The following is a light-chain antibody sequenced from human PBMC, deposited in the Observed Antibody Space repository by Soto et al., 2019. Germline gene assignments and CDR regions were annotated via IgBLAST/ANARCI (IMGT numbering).Light chain of an antibody. V-gene: IGKV3-20*01. CDR2: GAS. Sequence: EIVLTQSPGTLSLSPGETATLSCRASQSVSSNNLAWYHQKPGQTPRLLIYGASSRATGIPDRFSGSGSGTDFNLTISRLEPEDFAVYYCQQYDNSITFGQGTRLEIE. CDR1: QSVSSNN. CDR3: QQYDNSIT. J-gene: IGKJ5*01.